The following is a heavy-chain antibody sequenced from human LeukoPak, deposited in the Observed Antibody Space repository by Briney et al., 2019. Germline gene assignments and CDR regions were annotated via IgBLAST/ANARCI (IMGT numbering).Heavy chain of an antibody. CDR3: ANSYGDYDDY. V-gene: IGHV3-66*01. D-gene: IGHD4-17*01. CDR1: GFTVNSNY. CDR2: IYSGGKT. Sequence: PGGSLRLSCAASGFTVNSNYMSWVRQAPGKGLEWVSVIYSGGKTYYADSVKGRFTISRDNSKNTLYLQMNSLRAEDTAVYYCANSYGDYDDYWGQGTLVTVSS. J-gene: IGHJ4*02.